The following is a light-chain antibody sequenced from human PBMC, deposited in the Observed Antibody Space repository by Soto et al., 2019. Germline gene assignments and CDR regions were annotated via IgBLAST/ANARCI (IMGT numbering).Light chain of an antibody. J-gene: IGKJ1*01. V-gene: IGKV1-5*03. CDR2: KAS. CDR3: QQYNSYPWT. CDR1: QSIVDW. Sequence: IQMTQSPSTLSASVGDRVTFGCRASQSIVDWLAWYQQKPGKAPKLLIYKASNLESGVPSRFSGSGSGTEFTLTISSLQPDDFATYYCQQYNSYPWTFGQGTKVDI.